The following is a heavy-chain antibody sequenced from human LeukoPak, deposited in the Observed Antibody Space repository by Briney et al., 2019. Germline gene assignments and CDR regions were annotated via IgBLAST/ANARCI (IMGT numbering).Heavy chain of an antibody. D-gene: IGHD1-14*01. V-gene: IGHV4-59*01. CDR2: IYYSGST. CDR1: GGSISSYY. CDR3: ARVGKPGTFDP. J-gene: IGHJ5*02. Sequence: PSETLSLTCTVSGGSISSYYWSWIRQPPGKGLEWIGYIYYSGSTNYNPSLKSRVTISVDTSKNQFSLKLSSVTAADTAVYYCARVGKPGTFDPWGQGTLVTVSS.